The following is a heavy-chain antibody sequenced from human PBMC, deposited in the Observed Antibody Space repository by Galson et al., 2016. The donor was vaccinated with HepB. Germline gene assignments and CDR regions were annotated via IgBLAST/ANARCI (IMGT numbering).Heavy chain of an antibody. CDR1: GGNLNTYA. J-gene: IGHJ3*02. V-gene: IGHV1-69*13. D-gene: IGHD3-22*01. CDR2: ILPILGTA. Sequence: SVKVSCKAAGGNLNTYAIDWVRQAPGQGLEWMGGILPILGTADYTQKFQGRLTLTADESTSTAYLELRNLRSEDTAVYYCATHFRDSSGYGALDIWGQGTLITVSS. CDR3: ATHFRDSSGYGALDI.